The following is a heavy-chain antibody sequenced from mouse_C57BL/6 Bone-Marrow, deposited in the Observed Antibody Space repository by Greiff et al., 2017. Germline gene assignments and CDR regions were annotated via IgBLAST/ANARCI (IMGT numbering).Heavy chain of an antibody. Sequence: VQLKESGAELVRPGASVKLSCTASGFNIKDDYMHWVKQRPEQGLEWIGWIDPENGDTEYASKFQGKATITADTSSNTAYLQLSSLTSEDTAVYYCTTVEYFDYWGQGTTLTVSS. CDR3: TTVEYFDY. D-gene: IGHD1-1*01. V-gene: IGHV14-4*01. J-gene: IGHJ2*01. CDR1: GFNIKDDY. CDR2: IDPENGDT.